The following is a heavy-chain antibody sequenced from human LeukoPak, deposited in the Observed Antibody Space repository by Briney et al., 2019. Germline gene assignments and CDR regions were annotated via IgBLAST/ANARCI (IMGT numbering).Heavy chain of an antibody. Sequence: GGSLRLSCAASGFTFSSYGKHWVRQAPGKGLEGGAFIRYDGSNKKYADSVKGRFTISRDNSKNTLYLQMNSLRAEDTAVYYCAKDRSSGWYPTPRYWGQGTLVTVSP. CDR2: IRYDGSNK. J-gene: IGHJ4*02. CDR3: AKDRSSGWYPTPRY. D-gene: IGHD6-19*01. V-gene: IGHV3-30*02. CDR1: GFTFSSYG.